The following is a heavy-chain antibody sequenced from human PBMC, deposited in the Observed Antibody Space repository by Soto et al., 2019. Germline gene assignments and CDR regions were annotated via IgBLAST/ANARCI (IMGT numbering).Heavy chain of an antibody. Sequence: SETLSLTCAVYGGSFSGYYWSWIRQPPGKGLEWIGEINHSGSTNYNPSLKSRVTISVDTSKNQFSLKLSSVTAADTAVYYCARVRSYYHQIDYWGQGTLVTVSS. CDR2: INHSGST. V-gene: IGHV4-34*01. J-gene: IGHJ4*02. CDR1: GGSFSGYY. D-gene: IGHD3-10*01. CDR3: ARVRSYYHQIDY.